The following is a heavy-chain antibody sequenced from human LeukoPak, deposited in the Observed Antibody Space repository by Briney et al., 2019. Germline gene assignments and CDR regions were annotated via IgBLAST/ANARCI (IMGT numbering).Heavy chain of an antibody. CDR1: GFTFISYS. Sequence: GGSLRLSCAASGFTFISYSMNWVRQAPGKGLEWVPSISSSSSYIYYADSVKGRFTISRDNAKKSLYLQMNSLRAEDTAVYYCARETIAAAGKGFDPWGQGTLVTVSS. CDR2: ISSSSSYI. J-gene: IGHJ5*02. V-gene: IGHV3-21*01. D-gene: IGHD6-13*01. CDR3: ARETIAAAGKGFDP.